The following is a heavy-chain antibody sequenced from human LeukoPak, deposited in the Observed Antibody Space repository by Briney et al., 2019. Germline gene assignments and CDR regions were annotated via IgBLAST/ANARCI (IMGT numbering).Heavy chain of an antibody. V-gene: IGHV4-59*13. CDR1: GASINSYY. Sequence: PSETLSLTCSVSGASINSYYWNWIRQSPGKGLEWLGNIHYRGTTNYNPSLKSRVTLSLDSSKSQFALKATSATAADTAVYYCARDEFGDFQGFDYWGQGTRVTVSS. CDR2: IHYRGTT. J-gene: IGHJ4*02. CDR3: ARDEFGDFQGFDY. D-gene: IGHD4-17*01.